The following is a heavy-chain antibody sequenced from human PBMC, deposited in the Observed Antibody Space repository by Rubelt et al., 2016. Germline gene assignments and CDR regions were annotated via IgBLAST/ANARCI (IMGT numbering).Heavy chain of an antibody. J-gene: IGHJ3*02. Sequence: QVQLVQSGAEVKKPGASVKVSCKASGYTFTSYGISWVRQAPGQGLYWMGWISPYNGSTNYAQKRQGRVTMTTDTSTSTAYMGLRSLRSDDTAVYYCARRDGYNWDDAFDIWGQGTMVTVSS. D-gene: IGHD5-24*01. CDR1: GYTFTSYG. V-gene: IGHV1-18*01. CDR2: ISPYNGST. CDR3: ARRDGYNWDDAFDI.